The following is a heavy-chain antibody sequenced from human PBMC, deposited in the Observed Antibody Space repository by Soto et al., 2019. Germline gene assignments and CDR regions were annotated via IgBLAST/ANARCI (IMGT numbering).Heavy chain of an antibody. CDR1: GFTFSSYG. Sequence: QVQLVESGGGVVQPGRSLRLSCVASGFTFSSYGMHWVRQAPGKGLEWVAIISYDGSNTYYADSVKGRFTISRDNSKNTLSLQMNSLRAGDTSVYYCAKEGGLSGSYYISSSSYLDYWGQGTLVTVSS. J-gene: IGHJ4*02. D-gene: IGHD1-26*01. CDR2: ISYDGSNT. V-gene: IGHV3-30*18. CDR3: AKEGGLSGSYYISSSSYLDY.